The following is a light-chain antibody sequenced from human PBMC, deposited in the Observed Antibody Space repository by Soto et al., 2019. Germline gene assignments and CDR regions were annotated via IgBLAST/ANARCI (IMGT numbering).Light chain of an antibody. CDR3: QQHDNWPRT. Sequence: EIVMTQSPATLSVSPGERATLSCRASQSVYNNLAWYQQKPGQSPRLLIHGASTRATGIPARFSGSGSGTEFTLTISSLQSEDFALYYCQQHDNWPRTFGRGTKVEIK. V-gene: IGKV3-15*01. CDR2: GAS. CDR1: QSVYNN. J-gene: IGKJ4*02.